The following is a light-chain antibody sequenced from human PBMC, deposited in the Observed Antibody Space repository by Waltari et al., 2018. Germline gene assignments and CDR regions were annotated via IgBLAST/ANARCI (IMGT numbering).Light chain of an antibody. CDR2: VNRDGSH. V-gene: IGLV4-69*01. CDR3: QTGGHGTWV. J-gene: IGLJ3*02. CDR1: SGHSSNV. Sequence: QLVLTQSPSASASLGASVKLTCTLSSGHSSNVIAWHQQQAEKGPRYLMKVNRDGSHSKGDKIPDRFSDSSSGAERYLTISNLRSEDEADYYCQTGGHGTWVFGGGTKLTVL.